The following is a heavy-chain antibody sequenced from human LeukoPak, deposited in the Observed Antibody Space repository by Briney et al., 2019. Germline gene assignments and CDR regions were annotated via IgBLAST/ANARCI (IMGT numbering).Heavy chain of an antibody. CDR2: ISSSSSTI. J-gene: IGHJ4*02. V-gene: IGHV3-48*04. CDR1: GFTFSSYS. CDR3: ARETRGIVVVPAAPDY. D-gene: IGHD2-2*01. Sequence: GGSLRLSCAASGFTFSSYSMNWVRQAPGKGLEWVSYISSSSSTIYYADSVKGRFTISRDNAKNSLYLQMNSLRAEDTAVYYCARETRGIVVVPAAPDYWGQGTLVTVSS.